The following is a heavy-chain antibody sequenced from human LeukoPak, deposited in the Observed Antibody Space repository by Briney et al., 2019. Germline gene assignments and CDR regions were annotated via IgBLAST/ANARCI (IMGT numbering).Heavy chain of an antibody. CDR1: GGSISSYY. CDR3: ARGSITGMADAFDI. V-gene: IGHV4-59*01. D-gene: IGHD1-20*01. J-gene: IGHJ3*02. CDR2: IYYSGST. Sequence: KPSETLSLTCTVSGGSISSYYWSWIRQPPGEGLEWVGYIYYSGSTNYNPSLKSRVTISVDTSKNQFSLKLSSVTAADTAVYYCARGSITGMADAFDIWGQGTMVTVSS.